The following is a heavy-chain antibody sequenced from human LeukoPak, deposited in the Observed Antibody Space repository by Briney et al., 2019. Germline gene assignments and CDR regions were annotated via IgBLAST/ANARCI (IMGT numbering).Heavy chain of an antibody. CDR2: IYYSGST. D-gene: IGHD3-22*01. J-gene: IGHJ4*02. CDR1: GGSISSGGYY. Sequence: SETLSLTCTVSGGSISSGGYYWSWIRQHPGKGLEWIGYIYYSGSTYYNPSLKSRVTISVDTSKNQFSLKLSSVTAADTAVYYCARVYDSSGYYFDYWGQGTLVTVSS. V-gene: IGHV4-31*03. CDR3: ARVYDSSGYYFDY.